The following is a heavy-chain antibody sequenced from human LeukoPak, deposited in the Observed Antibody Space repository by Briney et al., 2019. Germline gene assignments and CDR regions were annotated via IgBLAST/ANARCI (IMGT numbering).Heavy chain of an antibody. V-gene: IGHV4-59*01. CDR1: GGSFSGYY. CDR2: IHNSGST. J-gene: IGHJ4*02. Sequence: SETLSLTCAVYGGSFSGYYWSWIQQTPGKGLEWIGYIHNSGSTKYNPSLKSPVSISVDTSKNQFSLKVNSVTAADTAVYYCARGGGWGNWNDAVDYWGQGTLVTVSS. CDR3: ARGGGWGNWNDAVDY. D-gene: IGHD1-1*01.